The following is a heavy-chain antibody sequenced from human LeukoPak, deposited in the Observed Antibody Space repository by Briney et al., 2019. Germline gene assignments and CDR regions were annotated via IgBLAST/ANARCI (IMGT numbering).Heavy chain of an antibody. D-gene: IGHD5-12*01. V-gene: IGHV4-59*01. CDR2: IYYSGST. CDR3: ARVVGGYFGDAFDI. Sequence: SETLSLTCTVSGGSISSYYWSWIRQPPGKGLEWIGYIYYSGSTNYNPSLKSRVAISVDTSKNQFSLKLSSVTAADTAVYYCARVVGGYFGDAFDIWGQGTMVTVSS. J-gene: IGHJ3*02. CDR1: GGSISSYY.